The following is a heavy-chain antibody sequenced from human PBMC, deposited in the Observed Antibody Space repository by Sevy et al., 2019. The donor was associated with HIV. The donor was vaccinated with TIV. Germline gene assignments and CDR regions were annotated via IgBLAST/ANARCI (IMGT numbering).Heavy chain of an antibody. CDR1: GITVSSYW. Sequence: GSLRLSCAASGITVSSYWMHWVRQAPGKGLVWVSRINSDGSSKSYADSVKGRFTISRDNAKNTLYLQMNSLRAEDTAVYYCAREGFCSGGSCYQLDYWGQGTLVTVSS. V-gene: IGHV3-74*01. CDR3: AREGFCSGGSCYQLDY. CDR2: INSDGSSK. D-gene: IGHD2-15*01. J-gene: IGHJ4*02.